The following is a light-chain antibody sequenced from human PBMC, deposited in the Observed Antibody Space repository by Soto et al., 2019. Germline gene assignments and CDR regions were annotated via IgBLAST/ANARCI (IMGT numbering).Light chain of an antibody. Sequence: DIVMTQSPDSLAVSLGERATINCKSSQSVLYSSNNKNYLAWYQQKPGQPPKLLIYWASTRESGVPDRFSGSGSVTDFTLTISSLQAEDVAVYYFQQYYSTPLTFGPGTKVDIK. CDR2: WAS. J-gene: IGKJ3*01. V-gene: IGKV4-1*01. CDR3: QQYYSTPLT. CDR1: QSVLYSSNNKNY.